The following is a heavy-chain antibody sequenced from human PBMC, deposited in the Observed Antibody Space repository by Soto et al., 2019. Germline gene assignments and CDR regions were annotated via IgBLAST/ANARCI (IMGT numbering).Heavy chain of an antibody. Sequence: SATLSLTCTVSGGSINNYYWSWIRQPPGKGLEWLGYISHSGTTSYNPSLKSRLTMSLNTSKNQFALKLRSVTAADTAVYYCARGTRATQYYFYFYGMDVWGQGTTVTVFS. J-gene: IGHJ6*02. CDR1: GGSINNYY. V-gene: IGHV4-59*01. D-gene: IGHD3-10*01. CDR2: ISHSGTT. CDR3: ARGTRATQYYFYFYGMDV.